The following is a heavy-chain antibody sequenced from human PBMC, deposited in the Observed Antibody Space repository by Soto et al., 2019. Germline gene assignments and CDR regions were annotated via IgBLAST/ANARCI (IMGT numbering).Heavy chain of an antibody. J-gene: IGHJ4*02. D-gene: IGHD2-21*02. CDR2: IITLFGTS. V-gene: IGHV1-69*01. CDR3: AREGGYGDFSAALLD. Sequence: VQLMQSGAEVKKPGSSVKVSCKASGGTFSSHSINWVRQSPGQGLDWMGGIITLFGTSNYAQNFPGRVTITADQSTSTAYVELNSLTSDDTAVYYCAREGGYGDFSAALLDWGQGTLVTVSS. CDR1: GGTFSSHS.